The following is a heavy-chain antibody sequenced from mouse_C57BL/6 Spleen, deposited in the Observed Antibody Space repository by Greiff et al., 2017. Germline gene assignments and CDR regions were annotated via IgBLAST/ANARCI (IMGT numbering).Heavy chain of an antibody. D-gene: IGHD2-4*01. CDR1: GYTFTDYY. J-gene: IGHJ3*01. CDR2: INPNNGGT. V-gene: IGHV1-26*01. Sequence: EVQLQQSGPELVKPGASVKISCKASGYTFTDYYMNWVKQSHGKSLEWIGDINPNNGGTSYNQEFKGMATLTEDKSSRQAYMELHSLTSEDTAVYYCARWEDYDGWFAYWGQGTLVTVSA. CDR3: ARWEDYDGWFAY.